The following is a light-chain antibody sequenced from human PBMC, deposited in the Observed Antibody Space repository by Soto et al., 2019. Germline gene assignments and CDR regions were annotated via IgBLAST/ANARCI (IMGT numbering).Light chain of an antibody. CDR2: GAS. CDR1: QSIDSNY. CDR3: QHYGTSPGT. V-gene: IGKV3-20*01. J-gene: IGKJ1*01. Sequence: EIVLTQSPGTLSLSPGERATLSCRASQSIDSNYLGWYQQKPGQTPGLLIYGASSRATGIPDRFSGSGSGTDFTLTISRLEPEDFAVYYCQHYGTSPGTFGQGTKVEIK.